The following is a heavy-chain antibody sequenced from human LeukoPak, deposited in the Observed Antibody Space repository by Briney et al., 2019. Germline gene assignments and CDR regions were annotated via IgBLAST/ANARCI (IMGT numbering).Heavy chain of an antibody. CDR2: ITGDCKYI. Sequence: GGSLRLSCAASGFIFKTYTMTWVRRAPGKGLEWVSSITGDCKYITYADSVKGRFTISRDNAKNSLYLQVASLRGDDTATYYCAREGNDYYYDQWGQGTLVTVSP. CDR1: GFIFKTYT. J-gene: IGHJ4*02. CDR3: AREGNDYYYDQ. D-gene: IGHD3-16*01. V-gene: IGHV3-21*01.